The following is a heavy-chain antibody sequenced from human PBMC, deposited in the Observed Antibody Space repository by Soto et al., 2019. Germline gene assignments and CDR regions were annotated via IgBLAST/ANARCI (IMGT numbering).Heavy chain of an antibody. CDR2: ISYDGSNK. CDR3: AKDWYSSGPRAY. D-gene: IGHD6-19*01. J-gene: IGHJ4*02. V-gene: IGHV3-30*18. Sequence: GGSLRLSCAASGFIFSSDWMHWVRQAPGKGLEWVAVISYDGSNKYYADSVKGRFTISRDNSKNTLYLQMNSLRAEDTAVYYCAKDWYSSGPRAYWGQGTLVTVSS. CDR1: GFIFSSDW.